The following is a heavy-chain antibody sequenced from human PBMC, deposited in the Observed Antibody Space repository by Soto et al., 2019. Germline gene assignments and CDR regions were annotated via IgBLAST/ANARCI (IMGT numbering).Heavy chain of an antibody. D-gene: IGHD3-10*01. J-gene: IGHJ4*02. CDR3: ARLQFGEGFDY. V-gene: IGHV4-59*12. CDR1: GDSISSYY. CDR2: IFYSGST. Sequence: SETLSLTCIVSGDSISSYYWSWIRQPPGKGLEWIGYIFYSGSTNYNPSLKSRVTISVDKSKNQFSLHLTSVTAAHTAVYYCARLQFGEGFDYWGQGALVTVSS.